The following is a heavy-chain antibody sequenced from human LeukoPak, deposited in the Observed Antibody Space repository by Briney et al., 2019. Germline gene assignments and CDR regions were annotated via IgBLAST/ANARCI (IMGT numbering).Heavy chain of an antibody. V-gene: IGHV1-46*01. CDR1: GYTFTSYY. J-gene: IGHJ4*02. CDR2: INPSGGST. CDR3: ARKTPTDTIDY. Sequence: ASVKVSCKASGYTFTSYYMHWVRQAPGQGLEWMGIINPSGGSTSYAQKFQGRVTMTRDMSTSTVYMELSSLRSEDTAVYSCARKTPTDTIDYWGQGTLVSVSS.